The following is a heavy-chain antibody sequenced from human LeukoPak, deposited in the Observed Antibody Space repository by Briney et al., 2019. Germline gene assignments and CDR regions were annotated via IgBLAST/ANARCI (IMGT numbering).Heavy chain of an antibody. D-gene: IGHD4-11*01. Sequence: GGSLRLSCAASGFTFSSYSMNWVRQAPGKGLEWVSSISSSSSYIYYADSVKGRFTISRDNAKNSLYLQMNSLRAEDTAVYYCARNGEGTVTTSSRYFDLWGRGTLVTVSS. CDR1: GFTFSSYS. V-gene: IGHV3-21*01. CDR2: ISSSSSYI. J-gene: IGHJ2*01. CDR3: ARNGEGTVTTSSRYFDL.